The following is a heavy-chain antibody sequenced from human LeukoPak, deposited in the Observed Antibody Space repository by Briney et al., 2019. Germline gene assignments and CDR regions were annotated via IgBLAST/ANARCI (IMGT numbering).Heavy chain of an antibody. CDR2: IRYDGSNK. D-gene: IGHD3-3*01. CDR1: GFTFSSYG. CDR3: AKTTVLRFLEWLSYFDY. V-gene: IGHV3-30*02. Sequence: GGSLRLSCAASGFTFSSYGMHWVRQAPGKGLEWVAFIRYDGSNKYYADSVKGRFTISRDNSKNTPYLQMNSLRAEDTAVYYCAKTTVLRFLEWLSYFDYWGQGTLVTVSS. J-gene: IGHJ4*02.